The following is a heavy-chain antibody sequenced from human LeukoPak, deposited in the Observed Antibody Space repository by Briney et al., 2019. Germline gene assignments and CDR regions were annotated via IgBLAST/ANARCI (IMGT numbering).Heavy chain of an antibody. V-gene: IGHV4-38-2*02. CDR2: IYHSGST. D-gene: IGHD3-10*01. Sequence: SETLSLTCTVSGYSISSGYYWGWIRPPPGKGLEWIGSIYHSGSTYYNPSLKSRVTISVDTSKNQFSLKLSSVTAADTAVYYCARGGNYYGSGSLSWGQGTLVTVSS. CDR1: GYSISSGYY. CDR3: ARGGNYYGSGSLS. J-gene: IGHJ4*02.